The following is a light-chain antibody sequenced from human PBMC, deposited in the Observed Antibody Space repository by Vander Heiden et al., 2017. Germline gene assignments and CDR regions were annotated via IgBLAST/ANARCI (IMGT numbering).Light chain of an antibody. Sequence: TTSSPSTLFASVGNRVTISCRASQSISSWLAWYQQKPGKAPKLLIYKASSLESGVPSRFSGSGSGTEFTLTISSLQPDDFATYYCQQYNSYSPTFGQGTKVEIK. CDR3: QQYNSYSPT. V-gene: IGKV1-5*03. CDR2: KAS. CDR1: QSISSW. J-gene: IGKJ1*01.